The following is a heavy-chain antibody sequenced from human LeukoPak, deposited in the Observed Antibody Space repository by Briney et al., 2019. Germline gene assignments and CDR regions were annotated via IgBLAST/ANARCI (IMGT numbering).Heavy chain of an antibody. CDR1: GGTFSSYA. D-gene: IGHD6-19*01. Sequence: ASVKVSCKASGGTFSSYAISWVRQAPGQVLVGMGRIIPILGIANYAQKFQGRVTITADKSTSTAYMELSSLRSEDTAVYYCARDRIAVAGILDYWGQGTLVTVSS. V-gene: IGHV1-69*04. CDR3: ARDRIAVAGILDY. J-gene: IGHJ4*02. CDR2: IIPILGIA.